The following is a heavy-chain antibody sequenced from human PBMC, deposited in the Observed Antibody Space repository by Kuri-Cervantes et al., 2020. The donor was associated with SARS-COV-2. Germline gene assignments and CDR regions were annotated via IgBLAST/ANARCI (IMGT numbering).Heavy chain of an antibody. V-gene: IGHV3-30-3*01. D-gene: IGHD1-7*01. CDR2: TTDDGTNK. Sequence: GGSLRLSCAASGFTFSTYTMHWVRQAPGKGLEWVAVTTDDGTNKYYADSVKGRFTISRDNSKNTLYLQMNSLRTEDTAVYYRARGFELLRDFDLWGRGTLVTVSS. CDR3: ARGFELLRDFDL. J-gene: IGHJ2*01. CDR1: GFTFSTYT.